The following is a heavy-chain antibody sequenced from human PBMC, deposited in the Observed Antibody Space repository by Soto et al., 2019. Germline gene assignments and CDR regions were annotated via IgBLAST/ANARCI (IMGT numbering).Heavy chain of an antibody. CDR1: GDSISSADYY. CDR3: ARDLWVEPELYYYGMDV. CDR2: IFYSGTT. D-gene: IGHD1-1*01. J-gene: IGHJ6*02. Sequence: KPAETLSLTSTVFGDSISSADYYWSWIRQTPGKGLEWIRHIFYSGTTYYNPSLKSRLTISVDTSKNHFSLRLTSVTAADTAVYYCARDLWVEPELYYYGMDVWGQGTTVTVSS. V-gene: IGHV4-30-4*01.